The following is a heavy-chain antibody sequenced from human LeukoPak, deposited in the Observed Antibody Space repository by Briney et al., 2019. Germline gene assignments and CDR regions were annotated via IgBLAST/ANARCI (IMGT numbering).Heavy chain of an antibody. D-gene: IGHD2-8*01. CDR1: GFTFSSYS. CDR3: ARYGHGLGFDY. J-gene: IGHJ4*02. V-gene: IGHV3-21*04. Sequence: GGSLRLSCAASGFTFSSYSMNWVRQVPGKGLEWVSSISSSSSYIYYADSVKGRFTISRDNAKNSLYLQMNSLRAEDTALYYCARYGHGLGFDYWGQGTLVTVSS. CDR2: ISSSSSYI.